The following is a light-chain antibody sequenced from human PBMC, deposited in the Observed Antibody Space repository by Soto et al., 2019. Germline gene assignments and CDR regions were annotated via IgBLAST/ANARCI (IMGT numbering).Light chain of an antibody. Sequence: DIQMTQSPSTLSGSVGDRVTITCRASQTISSWLAWYQQKPGKAPKLLIYKASTLQSGVTSRFSGSGSGTECTLTISSLKPDDFATYYCQHYNSYSEAFGQGTKVELK. J-gene: IGKJ1*01. V-gene: IGKV1-5*03. CDR1: QTISSW. CDR3: QHYNSYSEA. CDR2: KAS.